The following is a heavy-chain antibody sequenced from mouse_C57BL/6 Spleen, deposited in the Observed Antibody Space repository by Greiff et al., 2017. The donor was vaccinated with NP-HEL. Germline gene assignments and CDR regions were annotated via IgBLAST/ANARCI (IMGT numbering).Heavy chain of an antibody. J-gene: IGHJ2*01. D-gene: IGHD2-4*01. CDR3: ARWYYDYDGGYYFDY. CDR2: INPNNGGT. CDR1: GYTFTDYN. V-gene: IGHV1-18*01. Sequence: VQLQQSGPELVKPGASVKIPCKASGYTFTDYNMDWVKQSHGKSLEWIGDINPNNGGTIYNQKFKGKATLTVDKSSSTAYMELRSLTSEDTAVYYCARWYYDYDGGYYFDYWGQGTTLTVSS.